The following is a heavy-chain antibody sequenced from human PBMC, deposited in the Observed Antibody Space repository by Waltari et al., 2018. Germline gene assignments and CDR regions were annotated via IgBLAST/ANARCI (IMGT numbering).Heavy chain of an antibody. D-gene: IGHD2-21*01. V-gene: IGHV1-46*01. CDR1: GYTFTSYY. CDR2: INPSGGRT. CDR3: ARVPARSDTNCGGDCYRDY. Sequence: QVQLVQSGAEVKKPGASVKVSCKASGYTFTSYYMHWVRQAPGQGLEWMGTINPSGGRTSYAQKFQGRVTITADKSTSTAYMELSSLRSEDTAVYYCARVPARSDTNCGGDCYRDYWGQGTLVTVSS. J-gene: IGHJ4*02.